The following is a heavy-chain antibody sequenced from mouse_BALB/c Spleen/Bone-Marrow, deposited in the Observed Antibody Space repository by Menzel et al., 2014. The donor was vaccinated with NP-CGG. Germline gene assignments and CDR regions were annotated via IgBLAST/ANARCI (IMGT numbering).Heavy chain of an antibody. V-gene: IGHV5-17*02. J-gene: IGHJ3*01. CDR1: GFTFSSFG. CDR2: ISSGSSTI. CDR3: ARGGNFAWFAY. D-gene: IGHD2-1*01. Sequence: EVKLVESGGGLVQPGGSRKLSCAASGFTFSSFGMHWVRQAPEKGLEWVAYISSGSSTIYYADTVKGRFTISRDNPKNTLFLQMTSLRSEDTAMYYCARGGNFAWFAYWSQGTLVTVSA.